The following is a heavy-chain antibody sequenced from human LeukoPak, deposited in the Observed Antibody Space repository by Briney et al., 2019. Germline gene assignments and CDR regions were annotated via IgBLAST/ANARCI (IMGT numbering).Heavy chain of an antibody. CDR2: ISGGGETT. J-gene: IGHJ4*02. CDR1: GFTFNNYA. V-gene: IGHV3-23*01. Sequence: GGSLRLSCAASGFTFNNYAMNWVRQAPGKGLEWVSSISGGGETTYYADSAKGRFTISRDNPQNTLYLQMSSLRAEDTAVYYCARDYADYVGYFFFDYWGQGTLVTVSS. CDR3: ARDYADYVGYFFFDY. D-gene: IGHD4-17*01.